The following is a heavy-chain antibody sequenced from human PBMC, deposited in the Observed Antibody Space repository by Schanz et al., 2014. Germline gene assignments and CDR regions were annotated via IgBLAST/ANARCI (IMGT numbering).Heavy chain of an antibody. CDR1: GFTFSSYS. CDR2: ISSSSSYI. D-gene: IGHD2-15*01. J-gene: IGHJ4*02. Sequence: DVQLLESGGGLVQPGGSLRLSCAASGFTFSSYSMNWVRQAPGKGLEWVSSISSSSSYIYYADSVKGRFTISRDNSKNTLYLQMNTLRAEDTAVYYCARDRGYCSGGSCLTFDYWGQGTLVTVSS. CDR3: ARDRGYCSGGSCLTFDY. V-gene: IGHV3-21*01.